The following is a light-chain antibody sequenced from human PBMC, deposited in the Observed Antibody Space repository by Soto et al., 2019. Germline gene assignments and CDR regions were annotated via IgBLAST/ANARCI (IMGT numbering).Light chain of an antibody. CDR1: QSVSSSY. J-gene: IGKJ4*01. Sequence: EIVLTQSPGTLSLSPGERATLSCRASQSVSSSYLAWYQQKPGQAPRLLIYGASSRANGIPDRFSGSGSGTDFSITVNRLEPEDFGVYDWQQYDSSLGLTFGGGTKVEIK. CDR3: QQYDSSLGLT. CDR2: GAS. V-gene: IGKV3-20*01.